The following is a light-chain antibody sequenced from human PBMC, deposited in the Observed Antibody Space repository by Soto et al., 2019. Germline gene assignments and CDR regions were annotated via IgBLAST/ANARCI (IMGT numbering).Light chain of an antibody. J-gene: IGLJ1*01. V-gene: IGLV2-14*01. CDR3: TSYTSSSPPV. CDR1: SSDVGGYNY. CDR2: EVS. Sequence: QSVLTHPASVSWSPGQLITISCTGTSSDVGGYNYVSWYQQHPGKAPKLMIYEVSNRPSGVSNRFSGSKSGNTASLTISGPQAEDEADYYCTSYTSSSPPVFGTGTKAPS.